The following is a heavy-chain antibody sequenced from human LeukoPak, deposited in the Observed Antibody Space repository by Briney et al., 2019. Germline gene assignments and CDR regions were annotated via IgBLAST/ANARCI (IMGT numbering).Heavy chain of an antibody. J-gene: IGHJ4*02. D-gene: IGHD3-10*01. CDR2: ISSIGGRT. V-gene: IGHV3-64D*06. Sequence: GGSLRLSCSASGFTFSSYAMHWVRQAPGKGLEYVSAISSIGGRTYYADSVKGRFTISRDNSKNTLYLQMSSLRAEDTAVYYCVKDSTLWFGELLSGCDYWGRGTLVTVSS. CDR1: GFTFSSYA. CDR3: VKDSTLWFGELLSGCDY.